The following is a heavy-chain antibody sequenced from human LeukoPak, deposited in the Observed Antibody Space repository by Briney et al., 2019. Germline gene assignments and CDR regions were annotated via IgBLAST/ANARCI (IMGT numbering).Heavy chain of an antibody. CDR2: INHNGST. CDR3: ARKVGIAAADRDY. D-gene: IGHD6-13*01. Sequence: SETLSLTCAVYGGSFSGYYWSWIRQPPGKGLEWIGEINHNGSTNYNPSLKSRVTISVDTFKNQFSLKLSSVTAADTAVYYCARKVGIAAADRDYWGQGTLVRVSS. J-gene: IGHJ4*02. CDR1: GGSFSGYY. V-gene: IGHV4-34*01.